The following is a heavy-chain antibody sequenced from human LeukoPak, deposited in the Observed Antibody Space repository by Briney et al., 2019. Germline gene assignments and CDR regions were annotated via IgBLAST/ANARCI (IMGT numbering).Heavy chain of an antibody. J-gene: IGHJ4*02. CDR1: GYTFTGYY. Sequence: ASVTVSCTASGYTFTGYYMHWVRQAPGQGLEWMGRINPNSGGTNYAQKFQGWVTMTRDTSISTAYMELSRLRSDDTAVYYCARENISKYYFDYWGQGTLVTVSS. D-gene: IGHD2/OR15-2a*01. CDR3: ARENISKYYFDY. V-gene: IGHV1-2*04. CDR2: INPNSGGT.